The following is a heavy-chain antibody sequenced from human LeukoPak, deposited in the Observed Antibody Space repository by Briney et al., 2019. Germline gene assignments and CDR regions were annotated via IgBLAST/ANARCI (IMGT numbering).Heavy chain of an antibody. V-gene: IGHV1-69*13. CDR2: IIPIFGTA. J-gene: IGHJ6*02. CDR1: GGTFSSYA. Sequence: SVKVSCKASGGTFSSYAISWVRQAPGQGLEWMGGIIPIFGTANYAQKFQGRVTITADESTSTAYMELSSLRSEDTAVYYCATICRKCWFGDRAAGYYYYGMDVWGQGTTVTVS. CDR3: ATICRKCWFGDRAAGYYYYGMDV. D-gene: IGHD3-10*01.